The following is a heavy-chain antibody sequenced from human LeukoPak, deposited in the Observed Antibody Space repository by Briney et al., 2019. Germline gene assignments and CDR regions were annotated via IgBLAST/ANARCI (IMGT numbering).Heavy chain of an antibody. V-gene: IGHV3-21*04. Sequence: KPGGSLRLSCAASRFSFSGYAMNWVRQAPGKGLEWVSSISSTSSFIYYADPVKGRFTISRDNAKNSLYLQMNSLRAEDTAVYYCARGLEIYSYGSAPHAFDIWGQGTMVTVSS. D-gene: IGHD5-18*01. CDR3: ARGLEIYSYGSAPHAFDI. J-gene: IGHJ3*02. CDR2: ISSTSSFI. CDR1: RFSFSGYA.